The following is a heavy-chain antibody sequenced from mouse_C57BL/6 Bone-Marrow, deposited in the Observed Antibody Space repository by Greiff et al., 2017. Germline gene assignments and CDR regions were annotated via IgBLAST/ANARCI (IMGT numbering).Heavy chain of an antibody. D-gene: IGHD1-1*01. V-gene: IGHV5-12*01. Sequence: DVKLVESGGGLVQPGGSLKLSCAASGFTFSDYYMYWVRQTPEKRLEWVAYISNGGGSTYYPDTVKGRFTISRDNAKNTLYLQMSRLKSEDTAMYYCARNHYGSSYVGLWYFDVWGTGTTVTVSS. CDR3: ARNHYGSSYVGLWYFDV. CDR1: GFTFSDYY. CDR2: ISNGGGST. J-gene: IGHJ1*03.